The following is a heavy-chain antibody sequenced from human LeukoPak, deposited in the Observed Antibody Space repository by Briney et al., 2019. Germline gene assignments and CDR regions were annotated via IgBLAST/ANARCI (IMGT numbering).Heavy chain of an antibody. D-gene: IGHD3-22*01. CDR3: AREDSSGYYSFDY. CDR1: GYTFTSYA. CDR2: INAGNGNT. Sequence: ASVKVSCKASGYTFTSYAMHWVRQAPGQRLEWMGWINAGNGNTKYSQKFQGRVTITRDTSASTAYMELSSLRSEDTAVYYCAREDSSGYYSFDYWGQETLVTVSS. J-gene: IGHJ4*02. V-gene: IGHV1-3*01.